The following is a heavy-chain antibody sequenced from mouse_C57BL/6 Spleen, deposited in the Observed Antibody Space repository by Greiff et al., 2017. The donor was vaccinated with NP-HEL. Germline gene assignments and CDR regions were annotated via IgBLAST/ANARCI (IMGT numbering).Heavy chain of an antibody. J-gene: IGHJ3*01. Sequence: QVQLKESGPELVKPGASVKISSKASGYAFSSSWMNWVKQRPGKGLEWIGRIYPGDGDTNYNGKFKGKATLTADKSSSTAYMQLSSLTSEDSAVYFCARSYYSNYAAYWGQGTLVTVSA. D-gene: IGHD2-5*01. CDR1: GYAFSSSW. CDR3: ARSYYSNYAAY. V-gene: IGHV1-82*01. CDR2: IYPGDGDT.